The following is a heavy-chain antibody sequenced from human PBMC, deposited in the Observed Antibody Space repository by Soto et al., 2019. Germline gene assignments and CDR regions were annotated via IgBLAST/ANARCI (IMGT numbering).Heavy chain of an antibody. J-gene: IGHJ4*02. CDR1: GGTFSSYA. Sequence: QVQLVQSGAEVKKPGSSVKVSCKASGGTFSSYAISWVRQAPGQGLEWMGGIIPIFGTANYAQKFQGRVTITADESTSTAYMELSSLRSEDTAVYYCAREGYYGSGRRSGYYFDYWGQGTLVTVSS. CDR3: AREGYYGSGRRSGYYFDY. V-gene: IGHV1-69*01. CDR2: IIPIFGTA. D-gene: IGHD3-10*01.